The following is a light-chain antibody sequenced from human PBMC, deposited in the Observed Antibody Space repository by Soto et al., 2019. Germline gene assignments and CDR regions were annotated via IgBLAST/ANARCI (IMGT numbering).Light chain of an antibody. V-gene: IGLV4-69*01. Sequence: QLVLTQSPSASASLGASVKLTYTLSSGHSSYAIAWHQQQPEKGPRFLMKLNSGGSHNKGDGIPDRFSGSSSGAERYLTISSLQSEDEADYYCQTWGTGIRVFGTGTKVTVL. CDR1: SGHSSYA. CDR2: LNSGGSH. J-gene: IGLJ1*01. CDR3: QTWGTGIRV.